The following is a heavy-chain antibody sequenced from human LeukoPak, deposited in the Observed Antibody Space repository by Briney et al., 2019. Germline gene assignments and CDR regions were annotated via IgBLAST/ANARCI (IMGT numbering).Heavy chain of an antibody. D-gene: IGHD6-13*01. V-gene: IGHV4-39*07. Sequence: SETLSLTCTVSGGSISCSSYYWGWIRQPPGKGLEWIGSIYYSGSTYYNPSLKSRVTISVDTSKNQFSLKLSSVTAADTAVYYCARDEGSSWYVDWFDPWGQGTLVTVSS. CDR2: IYYSGST. CDR1: GGSISCSSYY. J-gene: IGHJ5*02. CDR3: ARDEGSSWYVDWFDP.